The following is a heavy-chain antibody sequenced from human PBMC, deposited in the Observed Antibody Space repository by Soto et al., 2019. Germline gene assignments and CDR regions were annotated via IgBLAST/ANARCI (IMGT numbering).Heavy chain of an antibody. V-gene: IGHV3-21*01. J-gene: IGHJ4*02. CDR2: ISSSSSYI. CDR3: ARPDWRGHFDY. CDR1: GFTFSSYS. Sequence: EVQLVESGGGLVKPGGSLRLSCAASGFTFSSYSINWVRQAPGKGLEWVSSISSSSSYIYYADSVKGRFTISRDNAKNSLYLQMNSLRAEDTAVDYCARPDWRGHFDYWGQGTLVTVSS. D-gene: IGHD2-21*01.